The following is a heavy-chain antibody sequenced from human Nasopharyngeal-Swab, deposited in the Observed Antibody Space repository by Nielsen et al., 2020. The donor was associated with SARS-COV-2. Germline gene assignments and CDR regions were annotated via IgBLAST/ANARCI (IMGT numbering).Heavy chain of an antibody. CDR2: INAGNGNT. D-gene: IGHD1-26*01. CDR3: ARDRGGIVGVKDAFDI. V-gene: IGHV1-3*01. Sequence: ASVKVSCKASGYTFTSYAMHWVRQAPGQRLEWMGWINAGNGNTKYSQKFQGRVTITRDTSASTAYMELSSLRSDDTAVYYCARDRGGIVGVKDAFDIWGQGTMVTVSS. J-gene: IGHJ3*02. CDR1: GYTFTSYA.